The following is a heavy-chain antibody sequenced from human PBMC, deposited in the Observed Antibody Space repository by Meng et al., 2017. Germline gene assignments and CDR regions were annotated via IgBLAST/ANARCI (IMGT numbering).Heavy chain of an antibody. CDR2: ISGRGGST. V-gene: IGHV3-23*01. J-gene: IGHJ6*02. CDR1: GFTFSSYA. CDR3: AKTRGYSGYGRGFYGMDV. Sequence: GESLKISCAASGFTFSSYAMSWVRQAPGKGLEWVSAISGRGGSTYYADSVKGRFTISRDNSKNTLYLQMNSLRAEDTAVYYCAKTRGYSGYGRGFYGMDVWGQGTTVTVSS. D-gene: IGHD5-12*01.